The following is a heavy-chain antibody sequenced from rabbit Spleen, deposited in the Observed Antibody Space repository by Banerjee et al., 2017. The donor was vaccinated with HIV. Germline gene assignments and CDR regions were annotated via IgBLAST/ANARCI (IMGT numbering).Heavy chain of an antibody. CDR2: IYAGGDSRT. CDR3: ARGGGYSGGGTDIYTNFVL. V-gene: IGHV1S45*01. CDR1: GFSFSNRHW. D-gene: IGHD4-1*01. J-gene: IGHJ4*01. Sequence: QEQLEGSGGDLVKHEGSLTLTCTASGFSFSNRHWICWVRQAPGKGLEWIACIYAGGDSRTYYASWAKGRFTISKTSSTTVTLQMTSLTAADTATYFCARGGGYSGGGTDIYTNFVLWGPGTLVTVS.